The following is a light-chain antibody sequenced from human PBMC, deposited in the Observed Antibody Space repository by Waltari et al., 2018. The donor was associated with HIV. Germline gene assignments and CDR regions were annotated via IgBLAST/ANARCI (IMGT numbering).Light chain of an antibody. J-gene: IGKJ2*01. V-gene: IGKV1-5*03. CDR2: QAS. CDR3: QQYETYPYT. CDR1: QGVNSW. Sequence: DIQMTQSPSSLSASVGDRVTLTCRASQGVNSWLAWFQQKPGKAPRLLIFQASTLENGVPSRFRGSGSGRDFTLTINSLQPDDFATYYCQQYETYPYTFGQGTKVEI.